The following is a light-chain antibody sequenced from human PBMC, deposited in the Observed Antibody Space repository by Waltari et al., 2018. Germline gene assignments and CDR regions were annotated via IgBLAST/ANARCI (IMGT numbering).Light chain of an antibody. CDR1: SSAVGGYHY. V-gene: IGLV2-11*01. CDR3: CSYAGSYTWV. J-gene: IGLJ3*02. Sequence: QSALTQPRSVSVSPGQSVTISCTGPSSAVGGYHYVSWYQQHPGKAPKLMIYDVSKRPSGVPDRFSGSKSGNTASLTISGLQAEDEADYYCCSYAGSYTWVFGGGTKLTVL. CDR2: DVS.